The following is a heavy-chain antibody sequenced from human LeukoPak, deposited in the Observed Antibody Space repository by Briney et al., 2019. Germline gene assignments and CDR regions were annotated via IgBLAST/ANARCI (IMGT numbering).Heavy chain of an antibody. CDR1: GFTFSRNS. CDR3: ARGAEGVAATDSNFDY. D-gene: IGHD6-13*01. V-gene: IGHV3-21*01. Sequence: GGSLRLSCAASGFTFSRNSMNWVRQAPGKGLEWVSSISTSSSYIYYADSVKGRFTISRDNARNSLYLQMNSLRAEDTAVFYCARGAEGVAATDSNFDYWGQGTLVTVSS. CDR2: ISTSSSYI. J-gene: IGHJ4*02.